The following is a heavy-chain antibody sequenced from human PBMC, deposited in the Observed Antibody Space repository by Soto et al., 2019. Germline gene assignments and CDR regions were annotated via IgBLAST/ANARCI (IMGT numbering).Heavy chain of an antibody. CDR2: INMDGSST. CDR1: GFTFSGDW. D-gene: IGHD2-2*01. Sequence: EVQLVESGGGLVQPGGSLRLSCAASGFTFSGDWVHWVRQAAGKGLVWVSRINMDGSSTNYADSVKGRFTISRDNAKNTLYLQMNSLRVDDTAVYYCARGPRGLYHHDYWGQGALVTVSS. V-gene: IGHV3-74*01. J-gene: IGHJ4*02. CDR3: ARGPRGLYHHDY.